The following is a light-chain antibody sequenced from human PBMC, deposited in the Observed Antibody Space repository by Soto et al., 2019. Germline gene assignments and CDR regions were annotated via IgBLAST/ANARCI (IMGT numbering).Light chain of an antibody. J-gene: IGLJ2*01. V-gene: IGLV1-40*01. CDR3: QSYDSSLSVV. Sequence: QAVATQPPSVSGAPGQRVTNSCTGSSSNIGAGYDVHWYQQLPGTAPKLLIYGNSNRPSGVPDRFSGSKSGTSASLAITGLQAEDEADYYCQSYDSSLSVVFGGVTKLTVL. CDR1: SSNIGAGYD. CDR2: GNS.